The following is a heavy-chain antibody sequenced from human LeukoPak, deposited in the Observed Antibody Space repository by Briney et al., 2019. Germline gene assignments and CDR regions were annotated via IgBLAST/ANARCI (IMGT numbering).Heavy chain of an antibody. V-gene: IGHV4-39*01. D-gene: IGHD3-22*01. J-gene: IGHJ4*02. CDR1: GGSISNSDYY. CDR2: INTSSTT. Sequence: SETLSLTCTVSGGSISNSDYYWDRMPQPPGKGLEWIGSINTSSTTYYNPSIERRATTSVDTCKNQYSLKRSSVTAADKTVYYCAITRGWGQVEPGTSGYIDYWGQGTLVSVSS. CDR3: AITRGWGQVEPGTSGYIDY.